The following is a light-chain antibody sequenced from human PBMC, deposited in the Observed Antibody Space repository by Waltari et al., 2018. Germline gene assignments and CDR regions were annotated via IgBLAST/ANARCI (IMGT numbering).Light chain of an antibody. CDR2: CSS. Sequence: EIVRTQSPDSLAVSLGERATISCKASQSILNSSNNKNYLAGYQLKPGQPPRLLIHCSSSRHSVVPDRFTASGSGTDFSLTINTLHPEDVAVYSCQPYFESPLTFGGGTRVEI. J-gene: IGKJ4*01. CDR1: QSILNSSNNKNY. V-gene: IGKV4-1*01. CDR3: QPYFESPLT.